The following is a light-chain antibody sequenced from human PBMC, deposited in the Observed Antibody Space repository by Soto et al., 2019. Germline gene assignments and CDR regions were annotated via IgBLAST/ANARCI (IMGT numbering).Light chain of an antibody. Sequence: AIQMTQSPTSLSASVGDRVIITCRASQDISKDLGWYQQKPGKAPKFLIYSATSTQSGVPSTFSGSGLGTDFTLTISSLQPEDFATYYCLQDHDYPRTFGQGTKVEF. J-gene: IGKJ1*01. CDR1: QDISKD. CDR2: SAT. CDR3: LQDHDYPRT. V-gene: IGKV1-6*01.